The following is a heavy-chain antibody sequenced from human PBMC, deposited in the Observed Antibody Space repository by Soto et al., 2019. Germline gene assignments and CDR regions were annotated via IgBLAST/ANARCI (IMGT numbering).Heavy chain of an antibody. V-gene: IGHV1-69*02. CDR2: IIPILDVL. D-gene: IGHD1-26*01. Sequence: QVHLVQSGAEVKKPGSSVKVSCKTSGGTFSTYTVSWVRQAPGQGLEWIGRIIPILDVLTYAQKFQGRVNITADKATNTAYLELTSLKPEDTAMYYCARGSEGSGTESAFHFWGQGTMVTVSS. CDR1: GGTFSTYT. J-gene: IGHJ3*01. CDR3: ARGSEGSGTESAFHF.